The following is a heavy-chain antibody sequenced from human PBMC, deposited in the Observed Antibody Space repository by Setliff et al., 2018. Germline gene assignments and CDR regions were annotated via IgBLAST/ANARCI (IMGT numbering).Heavy chain of an antibody. CDR2: LSGSGGST. CDR3: AGQGPIFGSGLIPGFDQ. CDR1: GFTFSNYG. Sequence: GGSLRLSCAASGFTFSNYGMNWVRQAPGKGLEWVSSLSGSGGSTYYTDSVKGRFTTSRDNSKNTLSLQMSSLRTEDTAIYFCAGQGPIFGSGLIPGFDQWGQGTMVTVSS. J-gene: IGHJ4*02. D-gene: IGHD3-3*01. V-gene: IGHV3-23*01.